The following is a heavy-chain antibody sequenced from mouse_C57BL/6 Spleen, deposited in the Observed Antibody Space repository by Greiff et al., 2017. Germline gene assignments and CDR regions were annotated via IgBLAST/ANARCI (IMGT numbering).Heavy chain of an antibody. D-gene: IGHD3-2*02. V-gene: IGHV1-82*01. J-gene: IGHJ2*01. CDR1: GYAFSSSW. CDR3: ARSSSYDFDD. CDR2: IYPGDGDT. Sequence: QVQLQQSGPELVKPGASVKISCKASGYAFSSSWMNWVKQRPGQGLEWIGRIYPGDGDTNYNGKFKGKATLTADKSSSTAYMQLSSLTSEDSAVYFCARSSSYDFDDWGQGTTLTVSS.